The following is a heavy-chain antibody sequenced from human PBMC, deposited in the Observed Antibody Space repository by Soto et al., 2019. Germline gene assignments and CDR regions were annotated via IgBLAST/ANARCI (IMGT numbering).Heavy chain of an antibody. Sequence: QVTLKESGPVLVKPTETLTLTCTVSGFSLTNTRMGVSWIRQPPGKALEGLAHSFSNDEKAYSKSLKSRLTFSKYASKSQVVLTMTNMDPVDTATYYCARMWDREEHYYYYGMDVWGQGTTVTVSS. D-gene: IGHD1-26*01. V-gene: IGHV2-26*01. CDR1: GFSLTNTRMG. CDR2: SFSNDEK. J-gene: IGHJ6*02. CDR3: ARMWDREEHYYYYGMDV.